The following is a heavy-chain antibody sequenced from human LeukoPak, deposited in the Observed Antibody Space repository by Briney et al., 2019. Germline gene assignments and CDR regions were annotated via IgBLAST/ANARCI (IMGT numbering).Heavy chain of an antibody. CDR2: ISPSGHST. J-gene: IGHJ4*02. CDR3: ARDQLFQWLVPVD. Sequence: PGGSLRLSCAASGFTFSSYTMNWVRQAAGKGLEWASSISPSGHSTWHADSVKGRFTISRDNAKNSLYLQMNSLRAEDTAVYYCARDQLFQWLVPVDWGQGTLVTVSS. D-gene: IGHD6-19*01. V-gene: IGHV3-21*01. CDR1: GFTFSSYT.